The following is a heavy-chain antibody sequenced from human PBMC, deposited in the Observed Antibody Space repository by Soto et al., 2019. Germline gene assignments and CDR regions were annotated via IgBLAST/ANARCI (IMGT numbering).Heavy chain of an antibody. V-gene: IGHV4-61*05. Sequence: SETLSLTCTVSGGSISSSSYYWSWIRQPPGKGLEWIGYIYYSGSTNYNPSLKSRVTISVDTSKNQFSLKLSSVTAADTAVYYCARHLDGSGWYYFDYWGQGTLVTVSS. CDR3: ARHLDGSGWYYFDY. CDR2: IYYSGST. J-gene: IGHJ4*02. D-gene: IGHD6-19*01. CDR1: GGSISSSSYY.